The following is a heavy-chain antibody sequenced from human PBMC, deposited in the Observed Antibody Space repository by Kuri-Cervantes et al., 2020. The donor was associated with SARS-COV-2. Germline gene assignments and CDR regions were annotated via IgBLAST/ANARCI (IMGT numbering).Heavy chain of an antibody. CDR2: IYTTGTT. CDR3: ARVSRGYDFWSGYPYFDY. J-gene: IGHJ4*02. D-gene: IGHD3-3*01. Sequence: SETLSLTCSVSGDSVADSPWSWVRQPAGKGLEWIGHIYTTGTTYYNPSLKSRVTISVDTSKNQFPLKLSSVTAADTAVYYCARVSRGYDFWSGYPYFDYWGQGTLVTVSS. CDR1: GDSVADSP. V-gene: IGHV4-4*07.